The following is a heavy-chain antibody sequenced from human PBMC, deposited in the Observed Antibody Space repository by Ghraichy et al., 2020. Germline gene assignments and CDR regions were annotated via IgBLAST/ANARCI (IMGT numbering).Heavy chain of an antibody. CDR1: GGSISSYY. J-gene: IGHJ5*02. CDR3: AREGYCSGGSCYRLGRFDP. D-gene: IGHD2-15*01. V-gene: IGHV4-59*01. CDR2: IYYSGIT. Sequence: GSLSLTCTVSGGSISSYYWSWIRQPPGKGLEWIGYIYYSGITNYKSSLKSRVTISVDTSKNQFSLKLSSVTAADTAIYYCAREGYCSGGSCYRLGRFDPLGQGTFVTVSS.